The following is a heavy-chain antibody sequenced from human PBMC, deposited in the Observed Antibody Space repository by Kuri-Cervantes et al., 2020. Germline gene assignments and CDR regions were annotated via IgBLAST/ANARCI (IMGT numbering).Heavy chain of an antibody. CDR3: ARDFVGGGIDP. Sequence: SETLSLTCTVSGGSISRYYWSWIRQPPGRGLEWIGYIYNRGSTNYNPSLKSRVTISVDTSKSQFSLKLTSVTAADTALYYCARDFVGGGIDPWGQGTLVTVSS. CDR2: IYNRGST. CDR1: GGSISRYY. D-gene: IGHD4-23*01. J-gene: IGHJ5*02. V-gene: IGHV4-59*01.